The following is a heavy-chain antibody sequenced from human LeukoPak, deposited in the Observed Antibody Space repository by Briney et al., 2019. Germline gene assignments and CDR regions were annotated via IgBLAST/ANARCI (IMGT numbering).Heavy chain of an antibody. V-gene: IGHV1-24*01. D-gene: IGHD3-3*01. CDR3: ATTTYYDFWSGYPFDY. CDR1: GYTLTELS. J-gene: IGHJ4*02. CDR2: FDPEDGET. Sequence: AASVKVSCKVSGYTLTELSMHWVRQAPGKGLEWMGGFDPEDGETIYAQKFQGRVTMTEDTSTDTAYMELSSLRSEDTAVYYCATTTYYDFWSGYPFDYWGQGTLVTVSS.